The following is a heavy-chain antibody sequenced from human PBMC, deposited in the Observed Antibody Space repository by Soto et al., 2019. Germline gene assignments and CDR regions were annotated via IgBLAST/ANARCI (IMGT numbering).Heavy chain of an antibody. CDR3: AHRPRGYSYHFDY. J-gene: IGHJ4*02. Sequence: QITLKESGPTLVKPTQTLTLTCTFSGFSLNTRGVGVGWIRQPPGKALEWLALIYWDDDEGYSPSLRSRLTINKDTSKNQVVLTITNMDPVDTATYYCAHRPRGYSYHFDYWGQGTVVTVSS. CDR2: IYWDDDE. CDR1: GFSLNTRGVG. D-gene: IGHD5-18*01. V-gene: IGHV2-5*02.